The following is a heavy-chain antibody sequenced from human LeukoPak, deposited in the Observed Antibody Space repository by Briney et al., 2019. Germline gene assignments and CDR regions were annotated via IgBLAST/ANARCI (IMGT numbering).Heavy chain of an antibody. CDR2: IIPIFGTA. J-gene: IGHJ4*02. D-gene: IGHD3-22*01. CDR3: ARGPDSSGYNSEYSSEY. V-gene: IGHV1-69*13. Sequence: ASVKVSCKASGGTFSSYGISWVRQAPGQGLEWMGGIIPIFGTANYAQKFQGRVTITADESTSTAYMELSSLRAEDTAVYYCARGPDSSGYNSEYSSEYWGQGTLVTVSS. CDR1: GGTFSSYG.